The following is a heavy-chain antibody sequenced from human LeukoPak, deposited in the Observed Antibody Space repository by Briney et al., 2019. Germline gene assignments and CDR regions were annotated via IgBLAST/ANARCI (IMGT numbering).Heavy chain of an antibody. V-gene: IGHV1-18*01. J-gene: IGHJ4*02. Sequence: ASVKVSCKASGYTFTSYGISWVRQAPGQGLEWMGWISTYRGNTNYAQKLQGRVTMTTDTSTSTAYMELRSLRSDDTAVYYCARARYDSSGYYPHYFDYWGQGTLVTVSS. CDR3: ARARYDSSGYYPHYFDY. CDR1: GYTFTSYG. CDR2: ISTYRGNT. D-gene: IGHD3-22*01.